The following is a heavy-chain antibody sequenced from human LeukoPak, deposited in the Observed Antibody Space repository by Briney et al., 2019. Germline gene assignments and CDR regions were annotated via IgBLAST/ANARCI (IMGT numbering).Heavy chain of an antibody. CDR2: IGGSRTTT. CDR1: GFTLSSYD. V-gene: IGHV3-23*01. J-gene: IGHJ4*02. Sequence: GGSLRLSCATSGFTLSSYDMSWVRQAPGKGLEWVSAIGGSRTTTYFADSVKGRFTISRDSSKNTLYLQMNSLRAEDTAVYYCARQSGLGFGFWGQGTLVTVSS. D-gene: IGHD6-19*01. CDR3: ARQSGLGFGF.